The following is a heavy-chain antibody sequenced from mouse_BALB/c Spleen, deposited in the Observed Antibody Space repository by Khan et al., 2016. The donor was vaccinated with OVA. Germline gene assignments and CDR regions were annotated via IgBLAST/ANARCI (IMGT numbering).Heavy chain of an antibody. V-gene: IGHV2-9*02. D-gene: IGHD1-3*01. J-gene: IGHJ2*01. CDR1: GFSLTSYG. CDR2: IWAGGST. CDR3: ARLEDI. Sequence: VQLQESGPGLVAPSQNLSITCTISGFSLTSYGLHLVRPPPGKGLEWLGVIWAGGSTNYNSALMSRLSISKDNSKSQVFLKMNSLQTDDTAMYYCARLEDIWGKGTTLTVSS.